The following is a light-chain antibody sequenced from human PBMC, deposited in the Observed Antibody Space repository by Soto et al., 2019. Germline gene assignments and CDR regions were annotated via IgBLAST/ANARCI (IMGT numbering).Light chain of an antibody. CDR3: QQYNTYSWT. Sequence: GDRGTITCRASQSIGSWLAWYQQISGRAPNLLIYDASSLQSGVPSVFSGSGSGTEFTLTISSLQPDDFATYYCQQYNTYSWTFGQGTKVDIK. CDR1: QSIGSW. CDR2: DAS. V-gene: IGKV1-5*01. J-gene: IGKJ1*01.